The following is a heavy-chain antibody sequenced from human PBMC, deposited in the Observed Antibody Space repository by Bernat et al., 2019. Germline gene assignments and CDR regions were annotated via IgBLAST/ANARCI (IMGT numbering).Heavy chain of an antibody. CDR1: GFTFSDHH. V-gene: IGHV3-72*01. D-gene: IGHD1-1*01. CDR3: ARATGTGPDYYYDMDV. J-gene: IGHJ6*03. Sequence: EVQLVESGGDLVQPGGSLRVSCAASGFTFSDHHMDWVRQAPGKGLEWVGRTRNKANSDTTEYASSVKGRLTISRDDYKNSLYLQMNSLKTEDTAVYYCARATGTGPDYYYDMDVWGKGTTVTVSS. CDR2: TRNKANSDTT.